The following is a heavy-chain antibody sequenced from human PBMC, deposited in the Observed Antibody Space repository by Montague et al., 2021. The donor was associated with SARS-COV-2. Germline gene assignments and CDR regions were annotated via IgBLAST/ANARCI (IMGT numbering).Heavy chain of an antibody. V-gene: IGHV4-59*01. J-gene: IGHJ4*02. CDR2: INYSGST. D-gene: IGHD6-13*01. CDR3: ARAPIYRSSWYAYFDY. CDR1: GDSMNNYY. Sequence: SETLSLTCTVSGDSMNNYYWSWIRQPPGKGLEWIGHINYSGSTXXXPSXXXRVTLSKDTSKSQFSLRLTSVTAADTAMYFCARAPIYRSSWYAYFDYWGQGTLVTVSS.